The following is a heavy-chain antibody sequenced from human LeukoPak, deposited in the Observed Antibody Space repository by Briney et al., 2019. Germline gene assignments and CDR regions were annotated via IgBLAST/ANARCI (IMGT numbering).Heavy chain of an antibody. CDR2: IYNIETT. D-gene: IGHD5-18*01. V-gene: IGHV4-59*01. Sequence: SETLSLTCTVSGGSMVYYHWTWIRQSPGKEPEYIGYIYNIETTYNNPSLMGRVTVSVDMSSRQFSLKLKSVTAADTAVYYCARGLDGYRFDHWGQGIMVTVSS. J-gene: IGHJ5*02. CDR1: GGSMVYYH. CDR3: ARGLDGYRFDH.